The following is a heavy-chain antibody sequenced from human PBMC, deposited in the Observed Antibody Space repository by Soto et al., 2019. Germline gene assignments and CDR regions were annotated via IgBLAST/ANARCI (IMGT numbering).Heavy chain of an antibody. CDR3: AAGPDYYNWFDP. V-gene: IGHV1-58*01. D-gene: IGHD4-17*01. J-gene: IGHJ5*02. CDR2: IVVGSGNT. Sequence: QMQLVQSGPEVKKPGTSVKVSCKASGFTFTSSAVQWVRQARGQRLEWIGWIVVGSGNTNYAQKFQERVTITRDMSTSTAYMELSSLRSEDTAVYYCAAGPDYYNWFDPWGQGTLVTVSS. CDR1: GFTFTSSA.